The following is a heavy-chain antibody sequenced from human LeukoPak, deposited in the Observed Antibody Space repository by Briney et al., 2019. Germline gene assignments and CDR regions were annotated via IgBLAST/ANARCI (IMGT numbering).Heavy chain of an antibody. Sequence: ASVKVPCKASGYTLTSYGINWVRQATGQGLEWMGWMNPNSGNTGYAQKFQGRVTMTRNTSISTAYMELSSLRSEDTAVYYCARDYSNYFYYYMDVWGKGTTVTVSS. D-gene: IGHD4-11*01. V-gene: IGHV1-8*01. CDR1: GYTLTSYG. CDR2: MNPNSGNT. J-gene: IGHJ6*03. CDR3: ARDYSNYFYYYMDV.